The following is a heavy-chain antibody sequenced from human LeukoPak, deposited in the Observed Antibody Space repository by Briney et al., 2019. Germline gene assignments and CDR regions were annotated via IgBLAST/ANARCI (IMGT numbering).Heavy chain of an antibody. Sequence: PGGTLRLSCAASGFTFNNYGMTWVRQAPGKGLEWVSALSGSGGSTYYADSVKGRFTISRDNSKNTLYLQMNSLRAEDTAVYYCAREPKQWLVTGFIDYWGQGTLVTVSS. D-gene: IGHD6-19*01. CDR2: LSGSGGST. CDR3: AREPKQWLVTGFIDY. V-gene: IGHV3-23*01. J-gene: IGHJ4*02. CDR1: GFTFNNYG.